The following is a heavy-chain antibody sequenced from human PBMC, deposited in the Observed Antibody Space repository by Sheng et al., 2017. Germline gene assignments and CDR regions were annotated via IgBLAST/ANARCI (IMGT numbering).Heavy chain of an antibody. V-gene: IGHV3-15*01. J-gene: IGHJ1*01. D-gene: IGHD3-3*01. CDR1: GLSFSNAW. CDR3: ATAAAGRFF. Sequence: EVQLMESGGGLVQPGGSLRLSCAASGLSFSNAWMSWVRQAPGKGLEWVGRIKRKTDGETTEYAAPVKGRFTISRDDSKNTLYLQMNSLKTEDTAVYYCATAAAGRFFWGQGTLVTVSS. CDR2: IKRKTDGETT.